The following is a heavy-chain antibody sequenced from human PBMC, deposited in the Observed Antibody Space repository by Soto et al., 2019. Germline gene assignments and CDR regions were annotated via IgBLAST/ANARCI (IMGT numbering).Heavy chain of an antibody. CDR3: TRGHYYGMDV. J-gene: IGHJ6*02. CDR2: TNTDGTAT. Sequence: GGSLRLSCAASGFTFSAYWMHWVRQAPGKGPVWVSRTNTDGTATTYADSVEGRFTISRDNAKNMLYLQMNSLRAEDTAVYYCTRGHYYGMDVWGQGTTVTVSS. V-gene: IGHV3-74*03. CDR1: GFTFSAYW.